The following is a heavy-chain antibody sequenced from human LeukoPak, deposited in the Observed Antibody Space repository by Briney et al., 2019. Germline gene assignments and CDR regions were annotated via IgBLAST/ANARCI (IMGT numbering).Heavy chain of an antibody. D-gene: IGHD3-10*01. CDR1: GGSISSYY. V-gene: IGHV4-59*08. CDR3: ARHSLRHGSGSYREIDY. Sequence: SSETLSLTCTVSGGSISSYYWSRIRQPPGKGLEWIGYIYYSGSTNYNPSLKSRVTISVDTSKNQFSLKLSSVTAADTAVYYCARHSLRHGSGSYREIDYWGQGTLVTVSS. CDR2: IYYSGST. J-gene: IGHJ4*02.